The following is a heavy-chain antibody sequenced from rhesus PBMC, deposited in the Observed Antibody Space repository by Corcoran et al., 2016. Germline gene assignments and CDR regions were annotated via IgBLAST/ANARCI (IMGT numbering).Heavy chain of an antibody. V-gene: IGHV4-143*01. CDR3: ARQGYTDHLGGLDS. CDR1: GGSISGYHN. D-gene: IGHD2-39*02. Sequence: QVQLQESGPGLVKPSETLSLTCTVSGGSISGYHNWNWIRQDPVKGLEWIGGFYGNRASTNYTPSLKSRVTISKDTSKNQFSLRLTSVTAADTAVYYCARQGYTDHLGGLDSWGQGVVVTVSS. CDR2: FYGNRAST. J-gene: IGHJ6*01.